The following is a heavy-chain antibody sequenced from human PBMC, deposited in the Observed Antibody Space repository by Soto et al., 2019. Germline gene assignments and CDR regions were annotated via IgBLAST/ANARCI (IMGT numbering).Heavy chain of an antibody. CDR2: IYYSGSI. V-gene: IGHV4-31*03. Sequence: KPSETLSLTCTASGGSINSRGYYWTWIRQHPGKGLEWIGNIYYSGSIHFNPSLKSRLTMLVDTSENQFSLKLTSVTAADTAVYYCARQSESTGYFYGWSDPWGQGTLVTVSS. CDR3: ARQSESTGYFYGWSDP. J-gene: IGHJ5*02. D-gene: IGHD3-9*01. CDR1: GGSINSRGYY.